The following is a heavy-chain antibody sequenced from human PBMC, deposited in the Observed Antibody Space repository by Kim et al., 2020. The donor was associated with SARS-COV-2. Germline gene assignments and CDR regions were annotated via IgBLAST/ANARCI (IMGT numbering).Heavy chain of an antibody. CDR1: GGSFSGYY. CDR3: ARGELEMRARTYYYDSSGYYYSY. Sequence: SETLSLTCAVYGGSFSGYYWSWIRQPPGKGLEWIGEINHSGSTNYNPSLKSRVTISVDTSKNQFSLKLSSVTAADTAVYYCARGELEMRARTYYYDSSGYYYSYWGQGTLVTVSS. V-gene: IGHV4-34*01. D-gene: IGHD3-22*01. J-gene: IGHJ4*02. CDR2: INHSGST.